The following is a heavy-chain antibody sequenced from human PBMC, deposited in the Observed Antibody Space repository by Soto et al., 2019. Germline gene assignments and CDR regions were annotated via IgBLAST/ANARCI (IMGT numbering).Heavy chain of an antibody. V-gene: IGHV4-30-4*01. CDR2: NYNGGST. Sequence: QVQLQESGPGLVKPSQTLSLTCTVSGGSISSVNYYWRWSRQPPDKGLERIGHNYNGGSTYNNPSLKSRVTIPVDTSKNQFSLKLSSVSAADTAVYYCTRGPSGDKVDYWGQGTLVTVSS. J-gene: IGHJ4*02. CDR1: GGSISSVNYY. D-gene: IGHD3-10*01. CDR3: TRGPSGDKVDY.